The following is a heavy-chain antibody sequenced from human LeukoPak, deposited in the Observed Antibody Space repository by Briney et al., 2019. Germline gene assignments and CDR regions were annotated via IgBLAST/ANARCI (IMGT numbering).Heavy chain of an antibody. CDR1: GFTFDDYA. D-gene: IGHD6-13*01. CDR2: ISWNSGSI. CDR3: AKDRYSGSWYAIDY. J-gene: IGHJ4*02. Sequence: GGSLRLSCAASGFTFDDYAMHWVRQAPGKGLEWVSGISWNSGSIGYADSVKGRFTISRDNAKNSLYLQMNSLRAEDTALYYCAKDRYSGSWYAIDYWGQGTLVTVSS. V-gene: IGHV3-9*01.